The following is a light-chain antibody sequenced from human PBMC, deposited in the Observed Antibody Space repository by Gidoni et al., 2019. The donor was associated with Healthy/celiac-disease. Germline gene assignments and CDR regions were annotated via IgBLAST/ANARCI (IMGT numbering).Light chain of an antibody. CDR2: RDS. V-gene: IGLV3-9*01. Sequence: SYELTQPLSVSVALGQTARITCGGNNIGSKNVHWYQKKPGQAPVLVIYRDSNRPSGIPERFSGSNSGNTATLTISRAQAGDEADYYCQVWDSSTGGMFGGGTKLTVL. J-gene: IGLJ3*02. CDR1: NIGSKN. CDR3: QVWDSSTGGM.